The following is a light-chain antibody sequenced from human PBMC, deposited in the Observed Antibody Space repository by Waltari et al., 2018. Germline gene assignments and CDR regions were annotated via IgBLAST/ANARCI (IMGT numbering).Light chain of an antibody. CDR2: KAS. V-gene: IGKV1-5*03. J-gene: IGKJ3*01. CDR3: QQYVSDSVT. CDR1: QSISSR. Sequence: DIQMTQSPSTLSASVGDRVAITCRASQSISSRLAWYQQKPGKAPKLLILKASKLYSGGPSRFSGSGSGTEFTLTISSLQPYDFATYYCQQYVSDSVTFGPGTKVDVK.